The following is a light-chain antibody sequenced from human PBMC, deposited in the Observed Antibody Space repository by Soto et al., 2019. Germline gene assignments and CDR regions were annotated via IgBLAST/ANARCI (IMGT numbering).Light chain of an antibody. CDR2: EVN. Sequence: QSALTQPPSASGSPGQSVTISCTGTSSGVGGYNYVSWYQQYPGKAPKLVIYEVNKRPSGVPDRFSGSMSGNTASLTVFGLQAEDESDYYCSSYVGTKSYVFGTGTKLTVL. V-gene: IGLV2-8*01. CDR3: SSYVGTKSYV. CDR1: SSGVGGYNY. J-gene: IGLJ1*01.